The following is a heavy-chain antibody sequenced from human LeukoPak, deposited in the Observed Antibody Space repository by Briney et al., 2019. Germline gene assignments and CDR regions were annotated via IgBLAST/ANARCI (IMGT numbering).Heavy chain of an antibody. J-gene: IGHJ4*02. V-gene: IGHV3-23*01. CDR1: GFTFSNYA. D-gene: IGHD1-26*01. CDR2: ISGSGGST. Sequence: GGSLRLSCAASGFTFSNYAMSWVRQAPGKGLEWVSGISGSGGSTYYADSVGRFSISRGNSNNTLYLQLTSLRADDTAVYYCAKEGRGMGAATMDYWGQGTLVTVSS. CDR3: AKEGRGMGAATMDY.